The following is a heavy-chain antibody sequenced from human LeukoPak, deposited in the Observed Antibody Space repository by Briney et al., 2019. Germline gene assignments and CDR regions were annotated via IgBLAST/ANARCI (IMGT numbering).Heavy chain of an antibody. J-gene: IGHJ6*02. V-gene: IGHV4-34*01. D-gene: IGHD6-13*01. CDR2: INHSGST. Sequence: KASETLSLTCAVYGGSFSGYYWSWIRQPPGKGLEWIEEINHSGSTNYNPSLKNRVTISVDTSKNQFSLKLSSVTAADTAVYYCARRGIAAAGTYYYYGMDVWGQGTTVTVSS. CDR3: ARRGIAAAGTYYYYGMDV. CDR1: GGSFSGYY.